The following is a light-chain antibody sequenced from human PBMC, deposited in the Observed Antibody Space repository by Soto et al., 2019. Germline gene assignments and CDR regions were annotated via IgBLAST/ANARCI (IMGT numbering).Light chain of an antibody. V-gene: IGKV1-33*01. CDR1: QDISNY. Sequence: DIQMTQSPSSLSASVGDRVTITCQASQDISNYLNWYQRKPGKAPKLLIYDASNLETGVPSRFSGSGSGTDFTFTISSLQPEDIATYYCQQYDNLPLGFGPGTKVDIK. CDR2: DAS. J-gene: IGKJ3*01. CDR3: QQYDNLPLG.